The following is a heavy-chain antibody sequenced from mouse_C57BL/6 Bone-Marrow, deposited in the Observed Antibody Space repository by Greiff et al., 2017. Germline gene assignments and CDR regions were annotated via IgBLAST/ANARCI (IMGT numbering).Heavy chain of an antibody. Sequence: QVQLQQPGAELVKPGASVKLSCKASGYTFTSYCMHWVKQRPGQGLEWIGEINPSNGRTNYNEKFKSKATLTVDKSSSTAYMQLSSLTSEDSAVYYCAREDGNYLDYGGQGTTLTVSS. V-gene: IGHV1S81*02. D-gene: IGHD2-1*01. J-gene: IGHJ2*01. CDR3: AREDGNYLDY. CDR1: GYTFTSYC. CDR2: INPSNGRT.